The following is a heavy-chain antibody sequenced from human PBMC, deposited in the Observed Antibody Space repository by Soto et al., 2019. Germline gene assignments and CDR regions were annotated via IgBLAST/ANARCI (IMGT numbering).Heavy chain of an antibody. CDR2: ISYDGSNK. CDR3: GKDLGVVAKTGGMDV. J-gene: IGHJ6*02. D-gene: IGHD3-22*01. V-gene: IGHV3-30*18. Sequence: GGSLRLSCAAAGFTFSSYGMHWVRQAPGKGLEWVAVISYDGSNKYYADSVKGRFTISRDNSKNTLYLQMNSLRAEDTAVYYCGKDLGVVAKTGGMDVWGQGTTVTVSS. CDR1: GFTFSSYG.